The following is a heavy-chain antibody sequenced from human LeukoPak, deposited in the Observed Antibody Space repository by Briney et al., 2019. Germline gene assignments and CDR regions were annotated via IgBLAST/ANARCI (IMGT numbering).Heavy chain of an antibody. J-gene: IGHJ4*02. V-gene: IGHV3-7*01. Sequence: GGSLRLSCAASGLPFSTFWMTWVRQAPGKGLEWVANINQDGSEEYYVDSVKGRFTISRDNAKNSVYLQMNSLRVEDTGIYYCARNARGPGDYWGQGTVVTVSS. D-gene: IGHD2-2*01. CDR3: ARNARGPGDY. CDR1: GLPFSTFW. CDR2: INQDGSEE.